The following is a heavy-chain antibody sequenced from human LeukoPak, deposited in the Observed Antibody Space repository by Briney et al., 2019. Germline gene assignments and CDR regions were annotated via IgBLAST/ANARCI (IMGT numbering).Heavy chain of an antibody. D-gene: IGHD2-2*01. V-gene: IGHV3-30-3*01. CDR1: GFTFSSYA. Sequence: GGSLRLSCAASGFTFSSYAMHWVRQAPGKGLEWVAVISYDGSNKYYADSVKGRFTISRDNSKNTLYLQMNSLRAEDTAVYYCAKGHCSTSSCSNWVDPWGQGTLVTVSS. J-gene: IGHJ5*02. CDR3: AKGHCSTSSCSNWVDP. CDR2: ISYDGSNK.